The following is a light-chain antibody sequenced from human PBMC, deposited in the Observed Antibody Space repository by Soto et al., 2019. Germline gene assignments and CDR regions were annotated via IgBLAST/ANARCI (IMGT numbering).Light chain of an antibody. CDR1: QGISTY. J-gene: IGKJ3*01. V-gene: IGKV1-39*01. CDR3: QQSYTAPYT. CDR2: GAS. Sequence: DIQMTQSPSSLSASVGDRVTITCRASQGISTYLNWYQQKPGRAPKLLISGASSLQRGVPSRFSGSGSGTTFTLTITSLQPDDFAIYFCQQSYTAPYTSGPGTKVDIK.